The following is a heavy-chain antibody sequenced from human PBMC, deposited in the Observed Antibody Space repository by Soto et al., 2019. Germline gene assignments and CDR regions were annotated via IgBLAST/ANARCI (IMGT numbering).Heavy chain of an antibody. CDR3: ARVGAVAGTSSHWFDP. V-gene: IGHV3-7*01. Sequence: GGSQRLSCAASGFTFSSYWMSWVRQAPGKGLEWVANIKQDGSEKYYVDSVKGRFPISRDNAKNSLYLQMNSLRAEDTAVYYCARVGAVAGTSSHWFDPWGQGTLITVSS. CDR1: GFTFSSYW. CDR2: IKQDGSEK. J-gene: IGHJ5*02. D-gene: IGHD6-19*01.